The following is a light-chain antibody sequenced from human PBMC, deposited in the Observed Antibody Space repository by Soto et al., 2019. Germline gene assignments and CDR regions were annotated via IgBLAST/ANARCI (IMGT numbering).Light chain of an antibody. J-gene: IGLJ3*02. Sequence: QSALTQPPSASGSPGQSVTISCTGTGSDVGGYNYVSWYQQHPGKAPKLIIYEVSQRPSGVPDRFSGSESGNTASLTVSGLQAEDEADYYCSSYAGSNFWVFGGGTQLTVL. CDR1: GSDVGGYNY. V-gene: IGLV2-8*01. CDR3: SSYAGSNFWV. CDR2: EVS.